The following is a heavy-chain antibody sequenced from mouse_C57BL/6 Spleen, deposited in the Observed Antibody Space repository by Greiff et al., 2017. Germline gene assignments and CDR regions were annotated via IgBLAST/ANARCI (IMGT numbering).Heavy chain of an antibody. D-gene: IGHD2-4*01. Sequence: EVQRVESGPGLVKPSQSLSLTCSVTGYSITSGYYWNWIRQFPGNKLEWMGYISYDGRNNYNPSLKNRISITRDTSKNQFFLKLKSETTVYTATYYCARIYYDYNEYFDVWGTGTTVTVSS. CDR3: ARIYYDYNEYFDV. CDR1: GYSITSGYY. V-gene: IGHV3-6*01. CDR2: ISYDGRN. J-gene: IGHJ1*03.